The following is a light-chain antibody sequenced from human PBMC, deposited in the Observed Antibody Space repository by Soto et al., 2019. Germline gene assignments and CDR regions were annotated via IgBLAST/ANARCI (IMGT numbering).Light chain of an antibody. CDR1: SGHSSYI. Sequence: QLVLTQSSSASASLGSSVRLTCTLSSGHSSYIIAWHQQQPGKATRYLMKLEGSGNYNKGSGVPDRFSGSSSGADRYLTISNLQSEDEADYYCETWDRGLWVFGGGTQLTVL. CDR3: ETWDRGLWV. V-gene: IGLV4-60*03. CDR2: LEGSGNY. J-gene: IGLJ3*02.